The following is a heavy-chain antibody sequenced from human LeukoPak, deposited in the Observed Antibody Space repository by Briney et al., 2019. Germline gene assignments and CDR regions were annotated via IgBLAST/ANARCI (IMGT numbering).Heavy chain of an antibody. CDR2: IYSGGST. J-gene: IGHJ6*02. CDR1: GFTVSSNY. V-gene: IGHV3-66*01. Sequence: GGSLRLSCAASGFTVSSNYMSWVRQAPGKGVEWVSVIYSGGSTYYADSVKGRFTISRDNSKNTLYLQMNSLRAEDTAVCYCAREPGDDGMDVRGQGTTVTVSS. CDR3: AREPGDDGMDV. D-gene: IGHD3-16*01.